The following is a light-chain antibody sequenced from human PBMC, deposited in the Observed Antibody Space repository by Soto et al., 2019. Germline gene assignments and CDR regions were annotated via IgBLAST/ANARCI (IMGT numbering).Light chain of an antibody. Sequence: QSVLTQPPSASGSPGQSVTISCTGTSSDVGGYNYVSWYQQHPGKAPKLMIYEVNKRPSGISYRFSGSKSGNTASLTISGLQAEDEADYYCASYTRTTTLVFGGGTKVTVL. CDR3: ASYTRTTTLV. J-gene: IGLJ2*01. CDR1: SSDVGGYNY. CDR2: EVN. V-gene: IGLV2-14*01.